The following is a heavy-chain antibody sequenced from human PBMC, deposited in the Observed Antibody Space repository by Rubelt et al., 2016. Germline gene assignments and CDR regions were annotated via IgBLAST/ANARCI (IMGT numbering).Heavy chain of an antibody. CDR1: GFTVSNNY. J-gene: IGHJ4*02. CDR3: GRDLSGRDDY. D-gene: IGHD1-26*01. Sequence: EVQLVESGGGLVQPGGSLRLSCAASGFTVSNNYMSWVRQAPGKGLEWISVIYSSGSTYYADSVKGRFTISRDNSKNTLYRESNSLRAEDTAWYFGGRDLSGRDDYWGQGTLVTVSS. V-gene: IGHV3-66*01. CDR2: IYSSGST.